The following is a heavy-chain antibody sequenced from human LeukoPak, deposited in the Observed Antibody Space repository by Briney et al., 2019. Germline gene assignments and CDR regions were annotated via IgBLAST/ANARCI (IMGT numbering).Heavy chain of an antibody. CDR2: IYTSGST. D-gene: IGHD3-22*01. J-gene: IGHJ4*02. Sequence: SSETLSLTCTVSGASISSGSYFGSWIRQPAGKGLEWIGRIYTSGSTNYNPSLKSRVAISVDTAKNQFSLKLSSVTAADTGVYYCARSNYYDSSSYWDYWGQGSLVTVSS. CDR3: ARSNYYDSSSYWDY. V-gene: IGHV4-61*02. CDR1: GASISSGSYF.